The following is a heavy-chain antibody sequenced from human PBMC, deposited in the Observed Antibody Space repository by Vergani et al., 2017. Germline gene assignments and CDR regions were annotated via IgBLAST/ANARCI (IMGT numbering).Heavy chain of an antibody. D-gene: IGHD3-3*01. Sequence: EVQLVESGGGLVKPGGSLRLSCAASGFTFSSYSMNWVRQAPGKGLEWVSSISSSSSYIYYADSVKGRFTISRDNAKNSLYLQMNSLRAEDTAVYYCARDFWSAKGAFDIWGQGTMVTVSS. CDR1: GFTFSSYS. CDR3: ARDFWSAKGAFDI. V-gene: IGHV3-21*01. CDR2: ISSSSSYI. J-gene: IGHJ3*02.